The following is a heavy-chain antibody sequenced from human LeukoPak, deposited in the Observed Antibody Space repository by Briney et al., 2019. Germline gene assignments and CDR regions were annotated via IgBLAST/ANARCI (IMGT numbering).Heavy chain of an antibody. CDR2: ISSSGGYI. CDR1: GFTFTSYA. D-gene: IGHD3-9*01. CDR3: ARVAYFDWLYYYYYYMDV. Sequence: GGSLRLSCAASGFTFTSYAFNWVRQAPGKGLEWVSSISSSGGYIYYTDSVKGRFTISRDTAEESVYLQMNSLRAEDTALYYCARVAYFDWLYYYYYYMDVWGKGTTVTVSS. J-gene: IGHJ6*03. V-gene: IGHV3-21*04.